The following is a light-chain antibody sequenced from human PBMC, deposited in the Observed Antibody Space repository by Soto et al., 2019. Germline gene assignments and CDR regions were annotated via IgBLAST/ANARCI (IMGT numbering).Light chain of an antibody. CDR3: QQFHDLPIT. Sequence: EIQLTQSPPSISTSIGDRITITCQATQDISIFLNWYQQKPGKAPELLIYDATILETGVPSRFSGSGSGTDFTFTISGLQPEDLATYYCQQFHDLPITFGQGTRLEIK. J-gene: IGKJ5*01. CDR1: QDISIF. CDR2: DAT. V-gene: IGKV1-33*01.